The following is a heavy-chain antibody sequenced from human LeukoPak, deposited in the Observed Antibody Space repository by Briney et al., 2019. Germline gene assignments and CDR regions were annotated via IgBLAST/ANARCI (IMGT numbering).Heavy chain of an antibody. CDR1: GGSVSSGSYY. Sequence: TSETLSLTCTVSGGSVSSGSYYWSWIRQPPGKGLEWIGYIYYSGSTNYNPSLKSRITISVDTSKNQFSLKLSSVTAADTAVYYCARGIKIAARSRYYYYGMDVWGQGTTVTVSS. D-gene: IGHD6-6*01. CDR3: ARGIKIAARSRYYYYGMDV. CDR2: IYYSGST. J-gene: IGHJ6*02. V-gene: IGHV4-61*01.